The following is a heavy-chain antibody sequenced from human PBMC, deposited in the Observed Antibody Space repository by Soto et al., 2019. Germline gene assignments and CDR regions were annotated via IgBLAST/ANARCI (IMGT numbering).Heavy chain of an antibody. Sequence: GGSLRLSCAASGFTLSAYDMHWVRQAEGKGLEWVSALGAADDPYYLVSVKGRFTISRENAKNSLYLQMNNLRAGDTAVYYCARAYSGRLPRRADYYYAMDVWGQGTTVTVSS. D-gene: IGHD2-15*01. J-gene: IGHJ6*02. CDR2: LGAADDP. V-gene: IGHV3-13*05. CDR1: GFTLSAYD. CDR3: ARAYSGRLPRRADYYYAMDV.